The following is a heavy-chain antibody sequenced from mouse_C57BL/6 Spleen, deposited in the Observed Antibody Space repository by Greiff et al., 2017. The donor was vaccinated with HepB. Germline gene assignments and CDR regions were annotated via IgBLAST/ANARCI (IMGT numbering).Heavy chain of an antibody. CDR3: ARSVVATGNWYFDV. CDR1: GYSITSGYY. Sequence: EVQLQQSGPGLVKPSQSLSLTCSVTGYSITSGYYWNWIRQFPGNKLEWMGYISYDGSNNYNPSLKNRISITRDTSKNQFFLKLNSVTTEDTATYYCARSVVATGNWYFDVWGTGTTVTVSS. CDR2: ISYDGSN. D-gene: IGHD1-1*01. J-gene: IGHJ1*03. V-gene: IGHV3-6*01.